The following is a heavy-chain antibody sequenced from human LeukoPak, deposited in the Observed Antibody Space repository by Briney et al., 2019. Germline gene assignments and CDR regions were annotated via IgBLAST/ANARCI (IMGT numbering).Heavy chain of an antibody. V-gene: IGHV3-23*01. CDR3: AKDIYHLLSRGAAFDI. CDR2: ISGSGDST. CDR1: RFTFSTYA. D-gene: IGHD2-2*01. Sequence: GGSLRLSCAASRFTFSTYAMSWVRQAPGKGLEWVSGISGSGDSTYYADSMKGRFTISRDNSKNTLFLQMKSLRAEDTAIYYCAKDIYHLLSRGAAFDIWGQGTTVTVSS. J-gene: IGHJ3*02.